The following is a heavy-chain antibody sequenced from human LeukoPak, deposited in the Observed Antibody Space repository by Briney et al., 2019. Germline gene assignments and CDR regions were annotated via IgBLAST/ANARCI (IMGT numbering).Heavy chain of an antibody. V-gene: IGHV1-69*13. J-gene: IGHJ6*02. CDR3: VRAMAPLDTFNYQYAMDV. CDR2: IIPIFGTA. CDR1: GGTFSSYA. Sequence: SVKVSCKASGGTFSSYAISWVRQAPGQGLEWMGGIIPIFGTANYAQKFQGRVTITADESTSTAYMELSSLRSDDTAVYYCVRAMAPLDTFNYQYAMDVWGQGTMVTVSS. D-gene: IGHD5-24*01.